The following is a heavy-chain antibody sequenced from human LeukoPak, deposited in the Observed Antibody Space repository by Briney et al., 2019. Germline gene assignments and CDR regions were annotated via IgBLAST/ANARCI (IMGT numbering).Heavy chain of an antibody. Sequence: TLSLTCTVSGGSISSGSYYWSWIRQPAGKGLEWIGRIYTSGSTNYNPSLKSRVTISVDTSKNQFSLKLSSVTAADTAVYYCARQSQRDYWGQGTLVTVSS. J-gene: IGHJ4*02. V-gene: IGHV4-61*02. CDR3: ARQSQRDY. D-gene: IGHD1-1*01. CDR1: GGSISSGSYY. CDR2: IYTSGST.